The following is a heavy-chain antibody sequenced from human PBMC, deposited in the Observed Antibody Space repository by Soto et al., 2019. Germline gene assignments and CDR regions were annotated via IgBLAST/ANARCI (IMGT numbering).Heavy chain of an antibody. CDR2: ISYDGSNK. CDR1: GFTFSSYA. J-gene: IGHJ4*02. CDR3: ARDLVRGWSGGSCYGY. Sequence: QVQLVESGGGVVQPGRSLRLSCAASGFTFSSYALHWVRQAPGKGLEWVAVISYDGSNKYYADSVKGRFTISRDNSKNTLYLQMNSLRAEDTAVYYCARDLVRGWSGGSCYGYWGQGTLVTVSS. D-gene: IGHD2-15*01. V-gene: IGHV3-30-3*01.